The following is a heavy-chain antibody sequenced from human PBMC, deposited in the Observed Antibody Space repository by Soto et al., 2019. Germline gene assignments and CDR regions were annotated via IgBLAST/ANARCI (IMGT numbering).Heavy chain of an antibody. J-gene: IGHJ3*02. D-gene: IGHD2-15*01. CDR3: AKDLGKGFRQPTI. Sequence: HPGWSLRLSCVASGFTFSNYGMHWVRRAPGKGLEWVEEISYHGSYTFYSDSVKGRFTIYRENSRKSLFLQMDSLSTDDTAVYYCAKDLGKGFRQPTIWGQGTRVTVSS. V-gene: IGHV3-30*18. CDR2: ISYHGSYT. CDR1: GFTFSNYG.